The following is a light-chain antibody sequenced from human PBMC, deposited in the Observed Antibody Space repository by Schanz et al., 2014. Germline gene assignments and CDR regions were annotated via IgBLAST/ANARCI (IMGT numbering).Light chain of an antibody. Sequence: AIQMTQSPSSLSASVGARVNITCRASQGIGDALGWYQQKPGQAPNLLIYAATHLRSGVPSRFSGSGSGTDFTLTISSLQPEDFATYFCLQDYTYSWTFGQGTMVDFK. CDR1: QGIGDA. CDR3: LQDYTYSWT. V-gene: IGKV1-6*01. J-gene: IGKJ1*01. CDR2: AAT.